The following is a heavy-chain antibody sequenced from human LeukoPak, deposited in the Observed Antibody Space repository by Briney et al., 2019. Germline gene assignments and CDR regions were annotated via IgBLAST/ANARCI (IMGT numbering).Heavy chain of an antibody. J-gene: IGHJ4*02. Sequence: PSETLSLTCTVSGDSISSSSYYWGWIRQPPGKGLEWIGSIYYSGSTYYNPSLKSRVTISVDTSKNQFSLKLSSVTAADTAVYYCARGGLWFGELQPFDYWGQGTLVTVSS. CDR1: GDSISSSSYY. CDR3: ARGGLWFGELQPFDY. V-gene: IGHV4-39*01. CDR2: IYYSGST. D-gene: IGHD3-10*01.